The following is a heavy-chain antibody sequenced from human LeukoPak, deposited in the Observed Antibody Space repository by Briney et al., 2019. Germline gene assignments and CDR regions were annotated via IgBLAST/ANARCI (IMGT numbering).Heavy chain of an antibody. CDR2: IYSSGIT. V-gene: IGHV4-4*08. D-gene: IGHD3-22*01. Sequence: PSETLSLTCTVSGGSMFSYSWNWIRQPPGKGLEWIGYIYSSGITNYSPSLRSRGTISVATSRNQFSLRLTSVTAADTAIYYCARRAYYDSSGYHPTSGYFDLWGRGTLVTVSS. CDR3: ARRAYYDSSGYHPTSGYFDL. CDR1: GGSMFSYS. J-gene: IGHJ2*01.